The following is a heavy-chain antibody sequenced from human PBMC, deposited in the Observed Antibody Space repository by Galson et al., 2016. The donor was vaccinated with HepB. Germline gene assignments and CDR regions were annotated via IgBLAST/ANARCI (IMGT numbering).Heavy chain of an antibody. CDR1: EGTFSTYA. CDR3: AGGVSGYSFDY. D-gene: IGHD5-24*01. CDR2: IIPIFRAA. Sequence: SVKVSCKASEGTFSTYAISWVRQAPGQGLEWMGGIIPIFRAANYAQKFQDRVTITADESTYTAYMELSSLRSEDTAVYYCAGGVSGYSFDYWGQGTLVTVSS. V-gene: IGHV1-69*13. J-gene: IGHJ4*02.